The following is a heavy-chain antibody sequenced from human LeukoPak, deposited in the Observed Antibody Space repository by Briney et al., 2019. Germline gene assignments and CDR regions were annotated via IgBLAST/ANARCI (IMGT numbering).Heavy chain of an antibody. CDR2: IKPDGSEK. CDR3: VRATRVADY. Sequence: GGSLRLSCAASGFTFSSYWMSWVRQAPGKGLEWVADIKPDGSEKAYVDFVKGRFTMSRDNAKNSLYPQMNSLRDEDTAVYYCVRATRVADYWGQGTLVTVSS. D-gene: IGHD3-3*01. CDR1: GFTFSSYW. J-gene: IGHJ4*02. V-gene: IGHV3-7*04.